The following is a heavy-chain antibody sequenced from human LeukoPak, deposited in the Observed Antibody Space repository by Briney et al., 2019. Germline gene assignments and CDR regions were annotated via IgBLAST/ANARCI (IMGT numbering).Heavy chain of an antibody. CDR2: ISWDGGST. CDR3: AKAIRGYSYGHEYYYGMDV. CDR1: GFTFDDYA. D-gene: IGHD5-18*01. V-gene: IGHV3-43D*03. J-gene: IGHJ6*02. Sequence: GGSLRLSCAASGFTFDDYAMHWVRQAPGKGLEWVSLISWDGGSTYYADSVKGRFTISRDNSKNSLYLQMNSLRAEDTALYYCAKAIRGYSYGHEYYYGMDVWGQGITVTVSS.